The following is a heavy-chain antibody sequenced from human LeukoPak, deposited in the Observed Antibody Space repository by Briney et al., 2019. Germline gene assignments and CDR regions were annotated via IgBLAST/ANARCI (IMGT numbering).Heavy chain of an antibody. D-gene: IGHD3-22*01. Sequence: PGGSLRLSCAASGFTFSIYAMHWVRQAPGKGLEWVAFIRYDGSNKYYADSVKGRFTISRDNSKNTLYLQMNSLRAEDTAVYYCARLWGNYDSSGYYNDAFDIWGQGTMVTVSS. CDR2: IRYDGSNK. V-gene: IGHV3-30*04. J-gene: IGHJ3*02. CDR3: ARLWGNYDSSGYYNDAFDI. CDR1: GFTFSIYA.